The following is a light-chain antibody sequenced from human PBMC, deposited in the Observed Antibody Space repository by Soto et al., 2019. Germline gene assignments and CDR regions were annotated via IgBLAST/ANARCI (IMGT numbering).Light chain of an antibody. V-gene: IGKV3-15*01. CDR3: QKDNSWPRK. J-gene: IGKJ1*01. CDR2: TAS. CDR1: ESVGSN. Sequence: VMTQSPASLCVPPGERATFSCRASESVGSNLAWYQQKPGQAPSLLIYTASTRASGVPARFSGSGSGTEFTLTINSLQTEDFGLYYCQKDNSWPRKFGQGTKGDIK.